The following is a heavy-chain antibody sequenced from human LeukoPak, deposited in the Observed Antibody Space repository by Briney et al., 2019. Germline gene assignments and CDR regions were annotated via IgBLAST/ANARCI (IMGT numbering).Heavy chain of an antibody. Sequence: SQTLSLTCAISGDSVSNNSAIWIWNPQSPSRGLQWLRRTYYRSKWYTDYAVSVKSRINLNVDTSKNQFSLQLKSVTPEDTAVYYCARSSNLHYFDYWGQGTQVTVSS. CDR1: GDSVSNNSAI. CDR3: ARSSNLHYFDY. V-gene: IGHV6-1*01. CDR2: TYYRSKWYT. J-gene: IGHJ4*02.